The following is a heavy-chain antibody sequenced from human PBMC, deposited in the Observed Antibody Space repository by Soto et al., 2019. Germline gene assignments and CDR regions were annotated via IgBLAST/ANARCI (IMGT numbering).Heavy chain of an antibody. Sequence: PSETLSLTCTVSGGSISSGGYYWSWIRQHPGKGLEWIGYIYYSGSTYYNPSLKSRVTISVDTSKNQFSLKLSSVTAADTAVYYCARDRGDSSSWYGGYYYYGMDVWGQGTTVTVSS. D-gene: IGHD6-13*01. CDR1: GGSISSGGYY. J-gene: IGHJ6*02. CDR3: ARDRGDSSSWYGGYYYYGMDV. V-gene: IGHV4-31*03. CDR2: IYYSGST.